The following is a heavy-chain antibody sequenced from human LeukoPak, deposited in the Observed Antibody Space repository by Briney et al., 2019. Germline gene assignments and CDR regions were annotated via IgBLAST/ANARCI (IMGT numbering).Heavy chain of an antibody. V-gene: IGHV3-23*01. D-gene: IGHD6-19*01. CDR3: AKNQGQWLVPVDY. CDR2: MSGSGGGT. J-gene: IGHJ4*02. CDR1: GFTSSNYA. Sequence: GGSLRLSCAASGFTSSNYAMSWVRQAPGKGLEWVSSMSGSGGGTYYADSVKGRFTISRDNSKNTLYLQMNNLRAEDTALYYCAKNQGQWLVPVDYWGQGTLVTVSS.